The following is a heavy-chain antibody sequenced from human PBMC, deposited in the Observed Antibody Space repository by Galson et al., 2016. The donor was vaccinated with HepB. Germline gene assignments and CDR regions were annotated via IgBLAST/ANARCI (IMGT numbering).Heavy chain of an antibody. CDR2: IVVGSGNT. CDR1: GSTFSSSG. Sequence: SVKVSCKASGSTFSSSGVQWVRQARGQRLEWIGWIVVGSGNTFYAQGLHERVTISWDMSTNTAYMEPSSLRSEDTAVYYCAADRPISTLGLSFDYWGQGTPVTVSS. V-gene: IGHV1-58*01. D-gene: IGHD2/OR15-2a*01. CDR3: AADRPISTLGLSFDY. J-gene: IGHJ4*02.